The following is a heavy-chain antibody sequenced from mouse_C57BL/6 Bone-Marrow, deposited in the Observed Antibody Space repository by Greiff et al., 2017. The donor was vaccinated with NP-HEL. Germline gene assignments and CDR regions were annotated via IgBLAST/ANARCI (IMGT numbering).Heavy chain of an antibody. CDR2: IRLKSDNYAT. D-gene: IGHD4-1*01. CDR3: TILGRFAY. V-gene: IGHV6-3*01. CDR1: GFTFSNYW. Sequence: EVQLVESGGGLVQPGGSMKLSCVASGFTFSNYWMNWVRQSPEKGLEWVAQIRLKSDNYATHYAESVKGRFTISRDDSKSSVYLQMNNLRAEDTGIYYCTILGRFAYWGQGTLVTVSA. J-gene: IGHJ3*01.